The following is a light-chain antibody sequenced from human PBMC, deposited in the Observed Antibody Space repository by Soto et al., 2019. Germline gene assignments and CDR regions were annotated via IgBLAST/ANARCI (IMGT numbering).Light chain of an antibody. V-gene: IGKV2-28*01. Sequence: DIVMTQSPLSLPVTPGEPASISCRSSQSLLHSNGYNYLDWYLKKPGQSPQLLIYLGSNRASGVTDRFSGSGSGTDFTLKISRVEAEDVGVYYCMQALQTPMYTFGQGTKLEIK. CDR1: QSLLHSNGYNY. J-gene: IGKJ2*01. CDR3: MQALQTPMYT. CDR2: LGS.